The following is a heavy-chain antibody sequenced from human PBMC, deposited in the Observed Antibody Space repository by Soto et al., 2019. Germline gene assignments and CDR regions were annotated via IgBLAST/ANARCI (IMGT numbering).Heavy chain of an antibody. CDR3: AREKELRFDD. CDR2: INTNNGGT. CDR1: GYTFTGYY. J-gene: IGHJ4*02. Sequence: SVKVSCKASGYTFTGYYMHWVRQAPGQGPEWMGWINTNNGGTNYAQNFQGRVTMTRDTSISTAYMELSRLTSDDTAVYYCAREKELRFDDWGQGTLVTVSS. V-gene: IGHV1-2*02. D-gene: IGHD3-16*01.